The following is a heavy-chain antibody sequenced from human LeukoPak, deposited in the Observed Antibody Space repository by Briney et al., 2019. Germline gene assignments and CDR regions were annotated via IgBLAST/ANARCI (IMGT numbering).Heavy chain of an antibody. Sequence: GRSLRLSCAASGFTFSRYGMHWVRQAPGEGLEWVAVIWYDGSNKYYAESVKGRFTISRDNSKNTLHLQMNSLRAEDTAVYYCARDPPMYYYDEPGSRDAFDIWGQGTMVTVSS. V-gene: IGHV3-33*01. D-gene: IGHD3-22*01. J-gene: IGHJ3*02. CDR1: GFTFSRYG. CDR3: ARDPPMYYYDEPGSRDAFDI. CDR2: IWYDGSNK.